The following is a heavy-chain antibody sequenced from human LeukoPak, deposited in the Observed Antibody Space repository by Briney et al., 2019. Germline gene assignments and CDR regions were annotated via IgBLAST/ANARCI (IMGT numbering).Heavy chain of an antibody. CDR3: AKVELLWFGCMDV. Sequence: PGRSLRLSCATSGFTFSSYGMHWVRQAPGKGLEWVAVISYDGSNKYYADSVKGRFTISRDNSKNTLYLQMNSLRAEDTAVYYCAKVELLWFGCMDVWGQGTTVTVFS. D-gene: IGHD3-10*01. CDR1: GFTFSSYG. J-gene: IGHJ6*02. V-gene: IGHV3-30*18. CDR2: ISYDGSNK.